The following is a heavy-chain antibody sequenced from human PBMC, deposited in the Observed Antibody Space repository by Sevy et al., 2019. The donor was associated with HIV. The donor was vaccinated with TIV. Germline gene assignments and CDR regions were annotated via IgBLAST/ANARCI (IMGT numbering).Heavy chain of an antibody. J-gene: IGHJ6*02. V-gene: IGHV3-30*04. CDR1: GFTFSSYA. CDR2: ISYDGRNK. CDR3: ARDFFGAAGTYYYYGMDV. D-gene: IGHD6-13*01. Sequence: GGSLRLSCAASGFTFSSYAMHWVRQAPGKGLEWVAVISYDGRNKYYADSVKGRFTISRDNSKNTLYLQMNSLRAEDTAVYYCARDFFGAAGTYYYYGMDVWGQGTTVTVSS.